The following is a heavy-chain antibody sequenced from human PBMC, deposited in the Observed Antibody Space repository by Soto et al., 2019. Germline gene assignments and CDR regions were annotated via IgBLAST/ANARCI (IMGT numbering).Heavy chain of an antibody. J-gene: IGHJ3*02. CDR3: ARDGMITFGDAFDI. V-gene: IGHV1-2*04. CDR1: GYTFTGYY. Sequence: ASVKVSCKASGYTFTGYYMHWVRQAPGQGLEWMGWINPNSGGTNYAQKFQGWVTMTRDTSISTAYMELSRLRSDDTAVYYCARDGMITFGDAFDIWGQGTMVTVSS. D-gene: IGHD3-16*01. CDR2: INPNSGGT.